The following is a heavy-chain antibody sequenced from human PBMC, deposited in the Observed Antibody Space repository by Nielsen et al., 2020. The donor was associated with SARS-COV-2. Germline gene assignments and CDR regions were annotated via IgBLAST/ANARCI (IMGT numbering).Heavy chain of an antibody. V-gene: IGHV4-31*03. CDR3: ARQEIAPAGRKGSYYFGLDV. D-gene: IGHD6-13*01. CDR1: GGSISNGGYY. CDR2: IHYSGKT. Sequence: SETLSLTCTVSGGSISNGGYYWTWIRQHPGKGLEWIGYIHYSGKTNYNPSLKSRMTISIDTSKKQFSLNLSAVTAADTALYYCARQEIAPAGRKGSYYFGLDVWGQGTTVTVSS. J-gene: IGHJ6*02.